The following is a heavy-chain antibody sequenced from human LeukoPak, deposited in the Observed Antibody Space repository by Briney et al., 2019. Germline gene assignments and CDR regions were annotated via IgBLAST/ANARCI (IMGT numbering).Heavy chain of an antibody. CDR1: GFTFSSYA. J-gene: IGHJ4*02. D-gene: IGHD3-16*02. V-gene: IGHV3-23*01. CDR2: ISGSGGST. CDR3: AKAVGEITFGGVIVLLPYFDY. Sequence: PGGSLRLSCAASGFTFSSYAMSWVRQAPGRGLEWVSAISGSGGSTYYADSVKGRFTISRDNSKNTLYLQMNSLRAEDTAVYYCAKAVGEITFGGVIVLLPYFDYWGQGTLVTVSS.